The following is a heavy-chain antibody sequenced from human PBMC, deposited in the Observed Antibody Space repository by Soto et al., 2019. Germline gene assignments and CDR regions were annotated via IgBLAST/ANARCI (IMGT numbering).Heavy chain of an antibody. J-gene: IGHJ5*02. CDR1: GYSFTSYW. CDR3: ARQASSSTNWFDP. V-gene: IGHV5-51*01. CDR2: IYPGDSDT. D-gene: IGHD6-6*01. Sequence: PGESLKISCKGSGYSFTSYWIGWVRQMPGKGLEWMGIIYPGDSDTRYSPSFQGQVTISADKSISTAYLQWSSLKASGTAMYYCARQASSSTNWFDPWGQGTLVTVSS.